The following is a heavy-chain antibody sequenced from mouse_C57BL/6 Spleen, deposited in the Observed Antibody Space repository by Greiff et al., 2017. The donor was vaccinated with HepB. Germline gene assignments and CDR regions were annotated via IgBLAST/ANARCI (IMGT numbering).Heavy chain of an antibody. J-gene: IGHJ3*01. CDR3: ARDYGCWFAY. D-gene: IGHD2-4*01. Sequence: VQLQQPGAELVKPGASVKLSCKASGYTFTSYWMHWVKQRPGQGLEWIGMIHPSSGSTNYNEKFKSKATLTVDKSSSTAYMQLSSLTSEDSAVYECARDYGCWFAYWGQGTLVTVSA. CDR1: GYTFTSYW. V-gene: IGHV1-64*01. CDR2: IHPSSGST.